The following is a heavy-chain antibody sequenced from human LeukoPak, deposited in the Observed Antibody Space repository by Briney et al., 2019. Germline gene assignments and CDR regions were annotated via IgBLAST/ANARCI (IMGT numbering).Heavy chain of an antibody. CDR1: GFTLTDLT. D-gene: IGHD6-19*01. V-gene: IGHV3-23*01. CDR3: AKDPEGGWSSGYHGNFDY. J-gene: IGHJ4*02. Sequence: GGSLRLSCTASGFTLTDLTMTWVRQAPGKGLEWVSAISRTGGDTYHADSVKGRFTISRDNSKNTLYLQMNSLRAEDTAVYYCAKDPEGGWSSGYHGNFDYWGQGTLVTVSS. CDR2: ISRTGGDT.